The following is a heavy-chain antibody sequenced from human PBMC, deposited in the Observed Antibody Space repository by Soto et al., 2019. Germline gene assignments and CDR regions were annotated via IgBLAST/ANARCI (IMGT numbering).Heavy chain of an antibody. CDR2: INPNNGAT. V-gene: IGHV1-2*02. J-gene: IGHJ4*02. D-gene: IGHD6-25*01. Sequence: ASVKVSCKTSGFTFTVHYIHWLRQAPGPGLEWMGWINPNNGATKYAQKFQGRLTLTRATSITTAYMDLSRLTSDDSAVYYCARGSGYDGLNDFRGQGTRVTVSS. CDR1: GFTFTVHY. CDR3: ARGSGYDGLNDF.